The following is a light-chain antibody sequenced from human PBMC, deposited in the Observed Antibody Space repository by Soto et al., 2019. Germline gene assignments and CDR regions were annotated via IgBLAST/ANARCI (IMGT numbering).Light chain of an antibody. J-gene: IGKJ2*01. Sequence: IVMTKSPATMSVATGERATLSCRASQRVSSNLAWYQQNPGQAHRLLIYGASTMATGIPARFSGSGSGTEFTLTISSLQSEDFAVYYCQQYNNWYTFGQGTKLESK. CDR2: GAS. V-gene: IGKV3-15*01. CDR3: QQYNNWYT. CDR1: QRVSSN.